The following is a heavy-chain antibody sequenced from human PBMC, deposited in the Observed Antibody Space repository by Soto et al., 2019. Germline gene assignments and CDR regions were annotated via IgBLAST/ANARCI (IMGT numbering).Heavy chain of an antibody. J-gene: IGHJ6*02. Sequence: QVQLQESGPGLVKPSQTLSLTCTVSGGSISSGGYYWSWIRQHPGKGLEWIGYIYYSGSTYYNPSLKSRVTISVDTSKNQFSLKLSSVTAADTAVYYCARVNVDTAYPVLDVWGQGTTVTVSS. V-gene: IGHV4-31*03. CDR1: GGSISSGGYY. D-gene: IGHD5-18*01. CDR2: IYYSGST. CDR3: ARVNVDTAYPVLDV.